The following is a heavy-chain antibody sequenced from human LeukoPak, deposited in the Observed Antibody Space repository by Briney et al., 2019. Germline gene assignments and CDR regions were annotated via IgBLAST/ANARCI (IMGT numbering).Heavy chain of an antibody. CDR1: GGSISTFY. CDR2: IYSSGST. Sequence: PSETLSLTCTVSGGSISTFYWSWIRQPAGKGLEWIGRIYSSGSTDYNPSLKSRVTMSVDTSKNQFSLKLSSVTAADTAVYYCARDSGSSWYRDAFDIWGQGTMVTVSS. V-gene: IGHV4-4*07. D-gene: IGHD6-13*01. J-gene: IGHJ3*02. CDR3: ARDSGSSWYRDAFDI.